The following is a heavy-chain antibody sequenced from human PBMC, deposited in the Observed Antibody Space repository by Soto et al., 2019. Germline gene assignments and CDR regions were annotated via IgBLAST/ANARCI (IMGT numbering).Heavy chain of an antibody. J-gene: IGHJ6*02. V-gene: IGHV1-69*13. CDR3: ARGRGSSSVPYYYYYGMDV. Sequence: ASVKVSCKASGGTFSSYAISWVRQAPGQGLEWMGGIIPIFGTANYAQKFQGRVTITADESTSTAYMELSSLRSEDTAVYYCARGRGSSSVPYYYYYGMDVWGQGTTVTVSS. D-gene: IGHD6-13*01. CDR1: GGTFSSYA. CDR2: IIPIFGTA.